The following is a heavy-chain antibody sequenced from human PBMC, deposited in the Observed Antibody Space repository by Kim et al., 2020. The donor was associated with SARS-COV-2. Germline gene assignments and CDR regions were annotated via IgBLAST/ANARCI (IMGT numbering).Heavy chain of an antibody. V-gene: IGHV4-34*01. J-gene: IGHJ3*02. CDR1: GGSFSGYY. D-gene: IGHD2-8*01. CDR2: INHSGST. CDR3: ARGPRYYDI. Sequence: SETLSLTCAVYGGSFSGYYGTWIRQPQGKGLEWIGEINHSGSTNYNPPLKSRVTISVDTSKNQFSLKLSPVTAADTAVYYCARGPRYYDIWGQGTMVTVSS.